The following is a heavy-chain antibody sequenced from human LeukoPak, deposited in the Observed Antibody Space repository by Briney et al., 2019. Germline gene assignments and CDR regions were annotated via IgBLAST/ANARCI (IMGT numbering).Heavy chain of an antibody. Sequence: ASVMVFCRAAGDTFTGCYIHWVRQAPGPGLEWLGWINPNSGGTNYAQKFQGWVTMTRDTSISTVYMELSRLKSDDTAVYYCAKVAGYYGSGSYVFEYWGQGTLVTVS. CDR3: AKVAGYYGSGSYVFEY. V-gene: IGHV1-2*04. J-gene: IGHJ4*02. CDR2: INPNSGGT. CDR1: GDTFTGCY. D-gene: IGHD3-10*01.